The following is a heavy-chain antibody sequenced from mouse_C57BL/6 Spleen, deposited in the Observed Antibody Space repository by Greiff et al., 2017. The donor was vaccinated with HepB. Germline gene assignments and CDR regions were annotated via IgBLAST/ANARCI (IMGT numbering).Heavy chain of an antibody. CDR2: ISDGGSYT. CDR3: ARDGSSPSFDV. Sequence: EVMLVESGGGLVKPGGSLKLSCAASGFTFSSYAMSWVRQTPEKRLEWVATISDGGSYTYYPDNVKGRFTISRDNAKNNRYLQMSHLKSEDTAMYYCARDGSSPSFDVWGTGTTVTVSS. CDR1: GFTFSSYA. J-gene: IGHJ1*03. D-gene: IGHD1-1*01. V-gene: IGHV5-4*01.